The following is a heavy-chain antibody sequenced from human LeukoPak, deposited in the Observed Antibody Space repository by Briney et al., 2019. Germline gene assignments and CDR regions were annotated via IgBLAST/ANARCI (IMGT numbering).Heavy chain of an antibody. J-gene: IGHJ4*02. CDR3: ARLPTNSGSGSYFDY. D-gene: IGHD3-10*01. CDR1: GYSFTSNW. CDR2: IYPGDSDT. V-gene: IGHV5-51*01. Sequence: GEALKTSWKGSGYSFTSNWIGWVRQMPGKGLEWVGIIYPGDSDTSYRPSCEGQITISADTSIRTAYLQSSSLKASDTAMYYCARLPTNSGSGSYFDYWGQGTPVTVSS.